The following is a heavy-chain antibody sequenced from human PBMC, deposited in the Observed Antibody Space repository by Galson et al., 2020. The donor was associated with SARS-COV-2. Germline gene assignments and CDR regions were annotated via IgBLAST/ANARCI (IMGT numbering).Heavy chain of an antibody. V-gene: IGHV1-24*01. J-gene: IGHJ4*02. CDR3: ATDLHDYGDSPVG. Sequence: ASAKVSCKVSAYTLTELSMHWVRQAPGKGLEWMGGFDPEDGETIYAQKFQGRVTMIEDTSTDTAYMELSSLRSADTAVYYCATDLHDYGDSPVGWGQGTLVNVSS. CDR1: AYTLTELS. CDR2: FDPEDGET. D-gene: IGHD4-17*01.